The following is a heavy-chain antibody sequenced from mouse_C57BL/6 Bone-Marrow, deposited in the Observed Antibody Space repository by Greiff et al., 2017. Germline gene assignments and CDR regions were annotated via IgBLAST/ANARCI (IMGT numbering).Heavy chain of an antibody. J-gene: IGHJ2*01. D-gene: IGHD3-2*02. CDR2: IYHGNSDT. CDR1: GYTFTSYW. Sequence: VQLKESGTVLARPGASVKMSCKTSGYTFTSYWMHWVKQRPGQGLEWIGAIYHGNSDTSYNQKFKGKAKLTAVTTASTAYMELSSLTNEYSAVYYCTRLQRAQATFDYWGQGTTLTVSS. V-gene: IGHV1-5*01. CDR3: TRLQRAQATFDY.